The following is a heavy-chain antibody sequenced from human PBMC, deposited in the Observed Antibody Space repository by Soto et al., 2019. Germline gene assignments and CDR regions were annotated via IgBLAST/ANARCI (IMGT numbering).Heavy chain of an antibody. V-gene: IGHV4-39*01. CDR1: GGSISSTSHY. Sequence: PSETLSLTCTVSGGSISSTSHYWGWIRQPPGKGLEWIGSIYYTGNTLYNPSLESRVTISIDTSKNQFTLNLRSLTAADTAVYYCARNIFGMDVWGQGTTVTVSS. D-gene: IGHD3-9*01. J-gene: IGHJ6*02. CDR3: ARNIFGMDV. CDR2: IYYTGNT.